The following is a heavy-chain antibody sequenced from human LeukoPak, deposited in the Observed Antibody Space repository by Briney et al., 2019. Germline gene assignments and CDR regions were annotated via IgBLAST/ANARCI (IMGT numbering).Heavy chain of an antibody. CDR2: IYYSGST. CDR1: GGSISIYY. CDR3: AGHLYSGYDWTYHYYMDV. D-gene: IGHD5-12*01. V-gene: IGHV4-59*08. J-gene: IGHJ6*03. Sequence: SETLSLTCTVSGGSISIYYWSWIRQPPGKGLEWIGYIYYSGSTNYNPSLKSRVTISVDTSKNQFSLKLSSVTAADTAVYYCAGHLYSGYDWTYHYYMDVWGKGTTVTVSS.